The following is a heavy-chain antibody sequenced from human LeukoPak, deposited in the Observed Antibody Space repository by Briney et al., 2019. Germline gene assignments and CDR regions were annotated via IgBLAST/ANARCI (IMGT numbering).Heavy chain of an antibody. CDR3: ARDLETPPGIAVAGSRLFDY. J-gene: IGHJ4*02. D-gene: IGHD6-19*01. Sequence: GASVKVSCKASGYTFTGYYMHWVRQAPGQGLEWMGRIDPNSGGTNYAQKFQGRVTMTRDTSISTAYLQWSSLKASDTAMYYCARDLETPPGIAVAGSRLFDYWGQGTLVTVSS. V-gene: IGHV1-2*06. CDR1: GYTFTGYY. CDR2: IDPNSGGT.